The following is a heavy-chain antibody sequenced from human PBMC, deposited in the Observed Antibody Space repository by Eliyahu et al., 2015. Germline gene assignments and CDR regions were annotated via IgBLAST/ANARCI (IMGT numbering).Heavy chain of an antibody. V-gene: IGHV3-30*18. CDR3: AKPKRSEWGSHSGGLDY. Sequence: QVQLVESGGGVVQPGRSLRLXCAXSGFPFSSYGMHWVRQAPGKGLEWVAVISYDGSNKYYADSVKGRFTISRDNSKNTLYLQMNSLRAEDTALYYCAKPKRSEWGSHSGGLDYWGQGTLVTVSS. CDR1: GFPFSSYG. CDR2: ISYDGSNK. J-gene: IGHJ4*02. D-gene: IGHD3-10*01.